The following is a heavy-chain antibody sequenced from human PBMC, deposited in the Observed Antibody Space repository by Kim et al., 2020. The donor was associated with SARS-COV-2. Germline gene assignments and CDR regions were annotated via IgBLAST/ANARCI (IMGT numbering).Heavy chain of an antibody. D-gene: IGHD4-17*01. CDR3: ARGAYGDVSFDY. V-gene: IGHV1-18*01. Sequence: NYGQKVQGRVIMTTDTSTNTAYMELWSLRSDDTAMYYCARGAYGDVSFDYWGQGTLVTVSS. J-gene: IGHJ4*02.